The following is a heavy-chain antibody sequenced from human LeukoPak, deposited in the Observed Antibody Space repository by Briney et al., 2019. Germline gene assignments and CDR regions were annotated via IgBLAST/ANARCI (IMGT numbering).Heavy chain of an antibody. CDR3: TRVGSSGPVDY. Sequence: PGGSLRLSCAASGFTFSDYYMSWIRQAPGKGLEWVSYISSRTSDTNYVDSVKGRFTISRDNAKNSLYLQMNSPRAEDTAVYYCTRVGSSGPVDYWGQGTLVTVSS. CDR2: ISSRTSDT. V-gene: IGHV3-11*06. J-gene: IGHJ4*02. CDR1: GFTFSDYY. D-gene: IGHD1-1*01.